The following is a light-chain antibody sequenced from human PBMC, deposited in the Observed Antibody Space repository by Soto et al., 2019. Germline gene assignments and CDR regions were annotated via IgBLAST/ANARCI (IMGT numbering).Light chain of an antibody. CDR3: QQYGGWT. CDR2: GTS. J-gene: IGKJ1*01. CDR1: QTISSNN. V-gene: IGKV3-20*01. Sequence: EIVLTQSPGTLSVSPGERATLSCRASQTISSNNLAWYQQKPGQAPSLLIYGTSSRATGIPDRFSGSGSGTDFTLTISRLEPEDSAIYYCQQYGGWTFGQGTKVEI.